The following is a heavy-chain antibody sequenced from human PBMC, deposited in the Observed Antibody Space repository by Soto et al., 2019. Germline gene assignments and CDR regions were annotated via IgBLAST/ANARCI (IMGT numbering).Heavy chain of an antibody. D-gene: IGHD3-22*01. J-gene: IGHJ4*02. CDR2: IYYSGST. Sequence: QVQLQESGPGLVKPSQTLSLTCTVSGGSISSGGYYWSWIRQHPGKGLEWIGYIYYSGSTYYNPSLKVAITISEDTSKNQFSLKLSSVTAADTAVYYCASRIDYDSSGSYFDYWGQGTLVTVSS. CDR3: ASRIDYDSSGSYFDY. V-gene: IGHV4-31*01. CDR1: GGSISSGGYY.